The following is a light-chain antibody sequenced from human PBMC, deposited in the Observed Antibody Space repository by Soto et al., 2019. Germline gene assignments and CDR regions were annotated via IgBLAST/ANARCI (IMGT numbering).Light chain of an antibody. CDR1: SDNY. V-gene: IGLV2-14*01. CDR3: SSYTSSRTLL. CDR2: GVT. J-gene: IGLJ1*01. Sequence: QSALTQPASVSGSPGQSITISCTGTSDNYVTWYQHHPGKVPKLMIYGVTNRPSGVPDRLSGSKSGNTASLTISGLQTEDEADYYCSSYTSSRTLLFGAGTKLTVL.